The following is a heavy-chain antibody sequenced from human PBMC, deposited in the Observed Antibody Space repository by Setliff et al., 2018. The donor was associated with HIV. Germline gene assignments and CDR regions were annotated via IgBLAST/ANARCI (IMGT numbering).Heavy chain of an antibody. D-gene: IGHD7-27*01. CDR3: VRELGRPGSWYFDL. Sequence: GESLKISCAASGFTFSRYRMNWVRQAPGKGLEWVSSIISDSSYTFYRDSVKGRFTISRDNAKNSLYLQMNSLRAEDTAVYYCVRELGRPGSWYFDLWGRGTLVTVSS. CDR1: GFTFSRYR. V-gene: IGHV3-21*01. J-gene: IGHJ2*01. CDR2: IISDSSYT.